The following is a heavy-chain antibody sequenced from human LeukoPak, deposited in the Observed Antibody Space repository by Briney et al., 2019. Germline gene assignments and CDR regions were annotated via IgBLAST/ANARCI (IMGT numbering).Heavy chain of an antibody. Sequence: GGSLRLSCAASGFTFSSYSMNWVRQAPGKGLEWVSSISSSSSYIYYADSVKGRFTISRDNAKNSLYLQMNSLRAEDTAVYYCATLTGYYNVAVDYWGQGTLVTGSS. J-gene: IGHJ4*02. D-gene: IGHD3-9*01. CDR1: GFTFSSYS. V-gene: IGHV3-21*01. CDR3: ATLTGYYNVAVDY. CDR2: ISSSSSYI.